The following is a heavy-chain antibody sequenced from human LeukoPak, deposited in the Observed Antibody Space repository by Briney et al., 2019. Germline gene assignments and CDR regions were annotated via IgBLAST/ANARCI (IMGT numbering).Heavy chain of an antibody. CDR3: ARDTSSSWFYFDY. Sequence: PGGSLRLSCAASGFTFSSYAMNWVRQAPGKGLEWVAVISYDGSNKYYADSVKGRFTISRDNSKNTLYLQMNSLRAEDTAVYYCARDTSSSWFYFDYWGQGTLVTVSS. CDR2: ISYDGSNK. D-gene: IGHD6-13*01. J-gene: IGHJ4*02. V-gene: IGHV3-30-3*01. CDR1: GFTFSSYA.